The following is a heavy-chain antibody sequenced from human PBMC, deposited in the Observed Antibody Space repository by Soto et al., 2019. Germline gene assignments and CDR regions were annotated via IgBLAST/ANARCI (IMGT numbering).Heavy chain of an antibody. J-gene: IGHJ6*02. V-gene: IGHV1-69*01. CDR1: GGTFSSYA. CDR3: ARCIAVAGSYYYYGMDV. CDR2: IIPIFGTA. D-gene: IGHD6-19*01. Sequence: QVQLVQSGAEVKKPGSSVKVSCKASGGTFSSYAISWVRQAPGQGLEWMGGIIPIFGTANYAQKFQGRVTIPADESTSTAYMELSSLRSEDTAVYYCARCIAVAGSYYYYGMDVWGQGTTVTVSS.